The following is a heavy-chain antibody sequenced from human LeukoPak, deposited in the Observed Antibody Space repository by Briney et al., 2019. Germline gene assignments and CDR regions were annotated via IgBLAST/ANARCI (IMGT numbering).Heavy chain of an antibody. V-gene: IGHV4-30-2*01. Sequence: PSQTLSLTCTVSGGSISSGTYYWTWIRQPPGEGLEWIGYIFHSGSTYYNPSLKSRVTISLDRSKNQFSLRLSSVTAADTAVYYCARDRTASAFDIWGQGTMVTVSS. CDR3: ARDRTASAFDI. CDR2: IFHSGST. CDR1: GGSISSGTYY. J-gene: IGHJ3*02.